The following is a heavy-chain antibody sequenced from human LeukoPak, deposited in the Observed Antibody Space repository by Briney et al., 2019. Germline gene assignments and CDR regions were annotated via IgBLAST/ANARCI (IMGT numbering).Heavy chain of an antibody. V-gene: IGHV4-30-2*01. CDR2: IYHSGST. CDR1: GGSISSGGYY. J-gene: IGHJ4*02. Sequence: SQTLSLTCTVSGGSISSGGYYWSWLRQPPGKGLEWIGYIYHSGSTYYNPSLKSRVTISVDRSKNQFSLKLSSVTAADTAVYYCARGVSGPAATFYYFDYWGQGTLVIVSS. D-gene: IGHD2-2*01. CDR3: ARGVSGPAATFYYFDY.